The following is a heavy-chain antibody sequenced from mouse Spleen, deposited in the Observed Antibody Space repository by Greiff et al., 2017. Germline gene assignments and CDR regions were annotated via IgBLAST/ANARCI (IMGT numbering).Heavy chain of an antibody. D-gene: IGHD1-1*01. CDR3: ARATYYGSSYDYAMDY. CDR1: GYSITSGYY. V-gene: IGHV3-6*01. Sequence: EVQLVESGPGLVKPSQSLSLTCSVTGYSITSGYYWNWIRQFPGNKLEWMGYISYDGSNNYNPSLKNRISITRDTSKNQFFLKLNSVTTEDTATYYCARATYYGSSYDYAMDYWGQGTSVTVSS. J-gene: IGHJ4*01. CDR2: ISYDGSN.